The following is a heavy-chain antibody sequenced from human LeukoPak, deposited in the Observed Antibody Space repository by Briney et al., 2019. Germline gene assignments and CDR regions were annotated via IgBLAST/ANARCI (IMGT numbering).Heavy chain of an antibody. J-gene: IGHJ2*01. V-gene: IGHV1-69*13. CDR1: GGTFRSYA. CDR2: IIPIFGTA. Sequence: ASVKVSCKASGGTFRSYAIGWVRQAPGQGLEWMGGIIPIFGTANYAQKFQGRVTITADESTSTAYMELSSLRSEDTAVYYCARPYPPKSPWYFDLWGRGTLVTVSS. CDR3: ARPYPPKSPWYFDL.